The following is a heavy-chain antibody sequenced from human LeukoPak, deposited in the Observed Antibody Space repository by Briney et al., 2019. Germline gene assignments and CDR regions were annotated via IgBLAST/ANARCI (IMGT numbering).Heavy chain of an antibody. CDR3: AREVAAAFDY. CDR1: GFTFSSYA. V-gene: IGHV3-48*03. J-gene: IGHJ4*02. CDR2: ISSSGGNI. D-gene: IGHD6-13*01. Sequence: PRGSLRLSCAASGFTFSSYAMSWVRQAPGKGLEWVSYISSSGGNIYYADSVKGRFTISRDNAKNSLYLQINSLRAEDTGVYYCAREVAAAFDYWGQGTLVTVSS.